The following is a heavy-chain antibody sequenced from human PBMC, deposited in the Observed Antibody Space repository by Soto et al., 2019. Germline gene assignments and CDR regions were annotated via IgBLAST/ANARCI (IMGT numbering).Heavy chain of an antibody. CDR2: IYSGGST. D-gene: IGHD1-26*01. Sequence: PGGSLRLSCAASGFIVSSNYMSWVRQAPGKGLEWVSLIYSGGSTYYADSVKGRFTISRDNSKNTLYLQMNSLRAEDTAVYYCARGLLLGTTTAFDHWSQGTLVTVSS. V-gene: IGHV3-53*01. CDR3: ARGLLLGTTTAFDH. CDR1: GFIVSSNY. J-gene: IGHJ4*02.